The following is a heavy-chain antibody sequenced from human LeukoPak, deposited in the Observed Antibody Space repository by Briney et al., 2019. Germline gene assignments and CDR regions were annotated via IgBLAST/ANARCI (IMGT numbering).Heavy chain of an antibody. CDR3: ARAREVGATGGGKYYFDY. CDR2: IISSSSYI. V-gene: IGHV3-21*01. Sequence: GGSLRLSCAASEFSVGSNYMTWVRQAPGKGLEWVSSIISSSSYIYYADSVKGRFTISRDNAKNSLYLQMNSLRAEDTAVYYCARAREVGATGGGKYYFDYWGQGTLVTVSS. CDR1: EFSVGSNY. D-gene: IGHD1-26*01. J-gene: IGHJ4*02.